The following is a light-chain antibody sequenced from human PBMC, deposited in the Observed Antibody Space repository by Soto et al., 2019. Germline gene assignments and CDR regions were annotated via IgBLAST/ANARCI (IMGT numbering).Light chain of an antibody. CDR3: QQRSNWPRT. CDR2: GAS. Sequence: IVLTQSPGTLSLSPGERATLSCRASQSVSSSYLAWYQQKPGQAPRLLIYGASNRATGIPDRFSGSGSGTDFTLTISRLEPEDFAVYYCQQRSNWPRTFGQGTKVDIK. V-gene: IGKV3D-20*02. J-gene: IGKJ1*01. CDR1: QSVSSSY.